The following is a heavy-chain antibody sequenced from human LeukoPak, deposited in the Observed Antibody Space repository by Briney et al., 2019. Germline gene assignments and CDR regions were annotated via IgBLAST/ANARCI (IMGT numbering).Heavy chain of an antibody. CDR1: GGSISSYY. D-gene: IGHD3-3*01. Sequence: SETLSLTCTVSGGSISSYYWSWIRQPPGKGLEWIGYIYYSGSTNYNPSLKSRVTISVDTSKNQFSLKLSSVTAADTAVYYCARGSDFWSGYYTGTYYYYYMDVWGKGTTVTVS. J-gene: IGHJ6*03. CDR3: ARGSDFWSGYYTGTYYYYYMDV. V-gene: IGHV4-59*01. CDR2: IYYSGST.